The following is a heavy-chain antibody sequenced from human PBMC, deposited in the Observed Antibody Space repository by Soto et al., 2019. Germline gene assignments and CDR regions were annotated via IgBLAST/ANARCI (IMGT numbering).Heavy chain of an antibody. CDR3: ARGFLEWSNWFDP. Sequence: PSETLSLTSTVSGGSISSGDYYWSWIRQPPGKGLEWIGYIYYSGSTYYNPSLKSRVTISVDTSKNQFSLKLSSVTAADTAVYYCARGFLEWSNWFDPWGQGTLVTVSS. CDR1: GGSISSGDYY. J-gene: IGHJ5*02. V-gene: IGHV4-30-4*01. CDR2: IYYSGST. D-gene: IGHD3-3*01.